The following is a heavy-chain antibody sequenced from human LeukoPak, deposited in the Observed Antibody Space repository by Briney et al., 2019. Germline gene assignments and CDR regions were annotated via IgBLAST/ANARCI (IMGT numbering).Heavy chain of an antibody. J-gene: IGHJ4*02. CDR1: GDSISSSY. CDR3: ARVNCDV. V-gene: IGHV4-4*07. D-gene: IGHD1-1*01. Sequence: SETLSLTCTVSGDSISSSYWSWIRQPAGKGLEWIGRISASGNTNYSPSLRSRASMSVDTSENSFSLNLDSVTAADTAVYYCARVNCDVWGQGTLVTVSS. CDR2: ISASGNT.